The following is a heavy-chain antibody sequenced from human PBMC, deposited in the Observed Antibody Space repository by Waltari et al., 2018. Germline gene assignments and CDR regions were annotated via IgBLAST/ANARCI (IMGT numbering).Heavy chain of an antibody. CDR2: IKQGGSER. D-gene: IGHD5-12*01. CDR1: GFPFSSYW. V-gene: IGHV3-7*01. Sequence: EVQLVESGGGLVQPGGSLRPSCAASGFPFSSYWMSWVRQGPGKGLECVANIKQGGSERNYVDTVRGRFTISRDNAKNSLYLQMNSLRAEDTAVYYGARGGRDGYNCDYWGQGTLVTVSS. CDR3: ARGGRDGYNCDY. J-gene: IGHJ4*02.